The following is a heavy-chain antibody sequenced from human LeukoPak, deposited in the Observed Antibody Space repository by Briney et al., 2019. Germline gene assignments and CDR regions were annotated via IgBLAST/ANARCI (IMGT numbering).Heavy chain of an antibody. CDR3: ARGGSYYTDFDY. V-gene: IGHV4-59*08. CDR2: IYYSGST. D-gene: IGHD1-26*01. Sequence: SETLSLTCTVSGGSISSYYWSWIRQPPGKGLEWIGYIYYSGSTNYNPSLKSRVTISVDTSKNQFSLKLSSVTAADTAVYYCARGGSYYTDFDYWGQGTLVTVSS. J-gene: IGHJ4*02. CDR1: GGSISSYY.